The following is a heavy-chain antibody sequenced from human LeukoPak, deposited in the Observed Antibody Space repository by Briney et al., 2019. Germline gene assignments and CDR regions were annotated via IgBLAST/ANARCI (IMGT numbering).Heavy chain of an antibody. V-gene: IGHV4-61*02. CDR1: GGSISSGSYY. D-gene: IGHD1-7*01. CDR3: ARDRWNYDT. CDR2: IYTSGST. Sequence: SQTLSLTCTVSGGSISSGSYYWSWIRQPAGKGLEWIGRIYTSGSTNYNPSLKSRVTISVDTSKNQFSLKLSSVTAADTAVYYCARDRWNYDTWGQGTLVTVSS. J-gene: IGHJ5*02.